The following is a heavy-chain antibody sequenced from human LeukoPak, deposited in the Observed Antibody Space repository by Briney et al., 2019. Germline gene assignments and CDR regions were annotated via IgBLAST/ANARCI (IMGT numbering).Heavy chain of an antibody. CDR3: ARGVVRGVITNGYNWFDP. Sequence: ASVTVSCTASGYTFTIYYMHWVRQAPGQGLEWMGIINPSGGSTSYAQKFQGRVTMTRDTSTSTVYMELSSLRSEDTAVYYCARGVVRGVITNGYNWFDPWGQGTLVTVSS. J-gene: IGHJ5*02. CDR1: GYTFTIYY. CDR2: INPSGGST. D-gene: IGHD3-10*01. V-gene: IGHV1-46*01.